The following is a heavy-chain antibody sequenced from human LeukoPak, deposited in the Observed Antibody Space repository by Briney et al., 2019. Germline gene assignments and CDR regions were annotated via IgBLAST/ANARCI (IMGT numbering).Heavy chain of an antibody. CDR3: ARVYSGYDLPGSLANYYFDY. J-gene: IGHJ4*02. CDR1: GDFTSDSGYY. V-gene: IGHV4-4*07. D-gene: IGHD5-12*01. Sequence: SETLSLTCTISGDFTSDSGYYWSWIRQPAGKGLEWIGRFYSGGSTDYNPSLKSRVTMSVDTSKNQFSLKLSSVTAADTAVYYCARVYSGYDLPGSLANYYFDYWGQGTLVTVSS. CDR2: FYSGGST.